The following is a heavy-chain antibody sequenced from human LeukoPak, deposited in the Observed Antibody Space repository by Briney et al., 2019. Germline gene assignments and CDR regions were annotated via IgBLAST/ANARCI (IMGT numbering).Heavy chain of an antibody. V-gene: IGHV3-21*01. J-gene: IGHJ4*02. Sequence: TVGSLRLSCAASGFTFSYYTMHWVRQAPGKGLEWVASISSSSSSRHYSDSVKGRFSISRENAKSSLYLQMDSLRAEDTAVYYCATKTGSTSFIDDWGQGTLVTVSS. CDR1: GFTFSYYT. CDR3: ATKTGSTSFIDD. CDR2: ISSSSSSR. D-gene: IGHD2-2*01.